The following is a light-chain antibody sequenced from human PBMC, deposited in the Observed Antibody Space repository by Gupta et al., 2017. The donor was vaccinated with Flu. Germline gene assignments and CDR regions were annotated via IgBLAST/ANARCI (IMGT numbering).Light chain of an antibody. CDR2: GTS. J-gene: IGKJ1*01. V-gene: IGKV1-39*01. CDR1: QDIAND. CDR3: QQSHSPPRT. Sequence: DIQLPQSPISLSASVGDRVTVTCRASQDIANDLHWYQQTPGKPPKLLIYGTSRLLSGVPSRFSGSGTGTDFTLTIISLHLEDVATYYCQQSHSPPRTFGQGTRVEIK.